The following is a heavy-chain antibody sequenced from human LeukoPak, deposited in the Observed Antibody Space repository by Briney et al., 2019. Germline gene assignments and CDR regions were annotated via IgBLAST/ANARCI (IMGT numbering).Heavy chain of an antibody. CDR3: ARDPIYYDSSGYQPWFDP. J-gene: IGHJ5*02. CDR2: ISSSSSTI. V-gene: IGHV3-48*04. D-gene: IGHD3-22*01. CDR1: GFTFSSYS. Sequence: GSLRLSCAASGFTFSSYSMNWVRQAPGKGLEWVSYISSSSSTIYYADSVKGRFTISRVNAKNSLYLQMNSLRAEDTAVYYCARDPIYYDSSGYQPWFDPWGQGTLVTVSS.